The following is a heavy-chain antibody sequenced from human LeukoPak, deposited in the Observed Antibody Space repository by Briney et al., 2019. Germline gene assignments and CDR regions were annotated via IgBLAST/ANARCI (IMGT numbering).Heavy chain of an antibody. D-gene: IGHD6-6*01. Sequence: SETLSLTCAVYGGSFSGCYWSWIRQPPGKGLEWIGEINHSGSTNYNPSLKSRVTISVDTSKNQFSLKLSSVTAADTAVYYCARTSIAARPTDCWGQGTLVTVSS. CDR2: INHSGST. V-gene: IGHV4-34*01. J-gene: IGHJ4*02. CDR1: GGSFSGCY. CDR3: ARTSIAARPTDC.